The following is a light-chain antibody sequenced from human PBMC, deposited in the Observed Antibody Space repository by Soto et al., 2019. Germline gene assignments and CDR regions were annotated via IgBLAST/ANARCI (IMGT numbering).Light chain of an antibody. CDR2: KAS. CDR3: QQSYSTTWT. J-gene: IGKJ1*01. V-gene: IGKV1-5*03. CDR1: QSISSW. Sequence: DIHMTQSPSTVSASVGDRVTITCGASQSISSWLAWYQQKPGKAPKLLIYKASSLESGVPSRFSGSGSGTDFTLTISSLQPEDFATYSCQQSYSTTWTFGQGTKVDIK.